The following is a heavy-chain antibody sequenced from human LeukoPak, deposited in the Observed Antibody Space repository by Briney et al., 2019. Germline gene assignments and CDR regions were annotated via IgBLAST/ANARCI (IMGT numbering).Heavy chain of an antibody. Sequence: SGTLSLTCTVSGGSISSNNWWSWVRQPPGKGLEWIADIYYSGSTYYNPSLKSRVTISVDTSKNQFSLKLSSVTAADTAVYYCARNEFEAIVVVPAAIRANNWFDPWSQGTLVTVSS. CDR3: ARNEFEAIVVVPAAIRANNWFDP. J-gene: IGHJ5*02. V-gene: IGHV4-4*02. D-gene: IGHD2-2*02. CDR2: IYYSGST. CDR1: GGSISSNNW.